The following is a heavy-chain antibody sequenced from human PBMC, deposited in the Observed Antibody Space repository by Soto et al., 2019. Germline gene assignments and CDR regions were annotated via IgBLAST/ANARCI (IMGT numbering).Heavy chain of an antibody. J-gene: IGHJ6*02. CDR1: GFTFSSYG. D-gene: IGHD3-3*01. Sequence: QVQLVESGGGVVQPGRSLRLSCAASGFTFSSYGMHWVRQAPGKGLEWVAVIWCDGSNKYYADSVKGRFTISRDNSKNTLYLQMNSLRAEDTAVYYCARELYYDFWSAEPQHYYYGMDVWGQGTTVTVSS. CDR2: IWCDGSNK. V-gene: IGHV3-33*01. CDR3: ARELYYDFWSAEPQHYYYGMDV.